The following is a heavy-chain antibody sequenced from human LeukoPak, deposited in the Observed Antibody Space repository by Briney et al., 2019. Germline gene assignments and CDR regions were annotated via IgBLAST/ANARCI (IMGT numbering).Heavy chain of an antibody. CDR2: IGIDSGNT. D-gene: IGHD5-24*01. CDR1: GFTFSDYS. V-gene: IGHV3-48*01. Sequence: GGSLRLSCAASGFTFSDYSMNWVRQAPGKGLEWISYIGIDSGNTNYADSVKGRFTISRDKAKNSLNLQMNSLRVEDTAVYYCARDYKYAFDNWGQGTLVTVSS. CDR3: ARDYKYAFDN. J-gene: IGHJ4*02.